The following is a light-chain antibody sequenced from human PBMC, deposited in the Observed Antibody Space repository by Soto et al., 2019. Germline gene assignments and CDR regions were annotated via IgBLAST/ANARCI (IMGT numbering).Light chain of an antibody. CDR2: DAF. V-gene: IGKV3-11*01. CDR3: QQRSNWPPLFT. J-gene: IGKJ3*01. CDR1: QSVSRY. Sequence: EIVLTQSPATLSLSPGERATLSCRASQSVSRYLAWYQQKPGQAPRLLIYDAFYRATGIPARFSGSGSGTDFTLTISSLEPEDFAVYYCQQRSNWPPLFTFGPGTKVDIK.